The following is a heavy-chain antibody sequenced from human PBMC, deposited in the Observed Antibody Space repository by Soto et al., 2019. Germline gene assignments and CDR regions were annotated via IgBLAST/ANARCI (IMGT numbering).Heavy chain of an antibody. CDR2: ISNSGATI. J-gene: IGHJ5*02. Sequence: QVQLVESGGDLVKPGGSLRLSCSASGFTFSDHYMGWIRQAPGRGLEWIAYISNSGATIYYTDSVKGRFTISRDNAKNSLLLQMNSLRSEDAAVYFCARLPYPWGWYDPWGQGTLVTVSS. CDR3: ARLPYPWGWYDP. V-gene: IGHV3-11*01. D-gene: IGHD3-16*01. CDR1: GFTFSDHY.